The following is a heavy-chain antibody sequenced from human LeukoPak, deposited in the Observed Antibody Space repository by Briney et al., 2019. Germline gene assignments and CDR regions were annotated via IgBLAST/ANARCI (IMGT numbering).Heavy chain of an antibody. V-gene: IGHV3-21*01. Sequence: KPGGSLRLSCAGSGFIFSSHYINWVRQAPGKGLEWVSSISSSSSYIYYADLVRGRFTISRDNAKNSLYLQMNSLRAEDTAVYYCARDLYPLVWFGRQSLTWGMDVWGQGTTVTVSS. J-gene: IGHJ6*02. CDR2: ISSSSSYI. CDR3: ARDLYPLVWFGRQSLTWGMDV. D-gene: IGHD3-10*01. CDR1: GFIFSSHY.